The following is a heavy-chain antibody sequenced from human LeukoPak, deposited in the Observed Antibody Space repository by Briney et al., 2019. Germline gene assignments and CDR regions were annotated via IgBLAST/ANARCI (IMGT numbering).Heavy chain of an antibody. CDR3: ARLWGYCSGTSCSTYSFDI. CDR1: GVSISSGNYY. J-gene: IGHJ3*02. Sequence: SETLSLTCSVSGVSISSGNYYWSWIRQPAGKGLEWIGRIYTSGSTKYNPSLKSRVTISLDTSKNQFSLKLNSVTAADTAVYYCARLWGYCSGTSCSTYSFDIWGQGTMVTVS. D-gene: IGHD2-2*01. CDR2: IYTSGST. V-gene: IGHV4-61*02.